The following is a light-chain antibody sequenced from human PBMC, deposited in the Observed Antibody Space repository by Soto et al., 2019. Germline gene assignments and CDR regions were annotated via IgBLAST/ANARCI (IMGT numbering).Light chain of an antibody. CDR2: ENN. Sequence: QSVLTQPPSVSAAPGQTVTISRSGSSSNIGNNYVSWYQQLPGTAPKLLIYENNKRPSGIPDRFSGSKSGTSATLGITGLQTGDEADYYCGTWDSSLSAVVFGGGTKLTVL. CDR1: SSNIGNNY. CDR3: GTWDSSLSAVV. V-gene: IGLV1-51*02. J-gene: IGLJ2*01.